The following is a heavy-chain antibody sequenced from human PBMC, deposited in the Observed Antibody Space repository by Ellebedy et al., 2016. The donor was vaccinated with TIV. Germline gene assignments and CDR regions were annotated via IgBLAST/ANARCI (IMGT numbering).Heavy chain of an antibody. D-gene: IGHD1-1*01. CDR1: GFNFNDYA. CDR2: ISWNSVVI. Sequence: SLKISCAASGFNFNDYAMHWVRQRPGKGLEWVSGISWNSVVIGYADSVKGRFTISRDNAKNSLYLEMDGLRSEDTARYYRVNMPNSNLLDMNVWGQGTTVAVSS. V-gene: IGHV3-9*01. J-gene: IGHJ6*02. CDR3: VNMPNSNLLDMNV.